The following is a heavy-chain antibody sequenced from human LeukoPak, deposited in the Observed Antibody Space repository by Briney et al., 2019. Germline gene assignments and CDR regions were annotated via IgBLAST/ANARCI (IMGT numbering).Heavy chain of an antibody. J-gene: IGHJ4*02. CDR2: IYYSGST. CDR1: GDSISNYY. Sequence: SETLSLTCTVSGDSISNYYWSWIRQPPGKGLDWIGYIYYSGSTSYNPSLKSRVTISVDTSRNQFSLKVSSVTAADTAVYYCARDRYSSGQFDYWGQGTLVTVSS. CDR3: ARDRYSSGQFDY. D-gene: IGHD6-19*01. V-gene: IGHV4-59*01.